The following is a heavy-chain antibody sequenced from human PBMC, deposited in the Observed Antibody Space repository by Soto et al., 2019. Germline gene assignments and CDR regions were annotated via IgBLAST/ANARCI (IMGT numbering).Heavy chain of an antibody. CDR2: IYWDDDK. CDR1: EFSLSTSGVG. CDR3: AHRPPPVTALVPFDP. D-gene: IGHD3-16*02. Sequence: QITLKESGPPLVKPTQTLTLNCTFSEFSLSTSGVGVGWIRQPPGKALEWLAFIYWDDDKRYSPSLKSRLTITKDTSKNQVVLTMTNMDPVDTATYYCAHRPPPVTALVPFDPWGQGTLVTVSS. J-gene: IGHJ5*02. V-gene: IGHV2-5*02.